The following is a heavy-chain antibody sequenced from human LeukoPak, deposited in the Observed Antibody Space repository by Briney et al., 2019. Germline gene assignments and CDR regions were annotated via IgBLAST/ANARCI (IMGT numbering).Heavy chain of an antibody. D-gene: IGHD3-10*01. Sequence: GGTLRLSCVASGFIFRTDGMSWVRQAPGKGLEWVSTITGSGGSRYYANSVRGRFTISRDNSNNTLYLQMNSLRAEDTAIYYCAKDPWFGELSVSFDPWGQGTLVTVSS. J-gene: IGHJ5*02. CDR1: GFIFRTDG. V-gene: IGHV3-23*01. CDR2: ITGSGGSR. CDR3: AKDPWFGELSVSFDP.